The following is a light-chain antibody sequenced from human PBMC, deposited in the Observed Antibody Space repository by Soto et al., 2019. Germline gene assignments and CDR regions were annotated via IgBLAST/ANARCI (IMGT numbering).Light chain of an antibody. V-gene: IGLV1-40*01. J-gene: IGLJ1*01. CDR1: SSNIGAGYD. Sequence: QLVLTQPPSVSGAPGQRVTISCTGNSSNIGAGYDVHWYQHLPGTAPKVLIYGNSNRPSGVPDRFSGSKSGTSASLAITGLQADDEADYCCQSYDFSLSAYVFGGGTKLTVL. CDR3: QSYDFSLSAYV. CDR2: GNS.